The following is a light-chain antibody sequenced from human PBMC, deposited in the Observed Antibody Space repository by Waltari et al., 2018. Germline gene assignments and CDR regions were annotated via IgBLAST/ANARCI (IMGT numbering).Light chain of an antibody. CDR2: GAS. Sequence: EIVMTQSPATLSVSPGERATPSCRASQSVSNNLAWYQQKPGQTPRLLIYGASIRATGIPARFSGSGSGTEFTLTISSLQSEDFAVYYCHQYNRWPRTFGQGTKVEIK. J-gene: IGKJ1*01. V-gene: IGKV3D-15*01. CDR3: HQYNRWPRT. CDR1: QSVSNN.